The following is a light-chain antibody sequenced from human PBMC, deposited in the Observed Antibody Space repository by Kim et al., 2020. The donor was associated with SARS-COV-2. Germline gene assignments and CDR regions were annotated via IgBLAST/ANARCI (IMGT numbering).Light chain of an antibody. Sequence: DIQMTQSPSSLSASVGDRVTITCQASQDISNYLNWYQQKPGKAPRLLIYGASNMETGAPSRFSGSGSGTHFTLTISSLQPEEIATYYCQHYDSMSAYTFGQGTKLEI. CDR2: GAS. CDR1: QDISNY. CDR3: QHYDSMSAYT. V-gene: IGKV1-33*01. J-gene: IGKJ2*01.